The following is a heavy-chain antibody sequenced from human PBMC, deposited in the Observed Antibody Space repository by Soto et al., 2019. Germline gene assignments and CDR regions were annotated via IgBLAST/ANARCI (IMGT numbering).Heavy chain of an antibody. CDR2: INSGSTSV. CDR1: GFTFNSYS. D-gene: IGHD2-2*01. V-gene: IGHV3-48*01. Sequence: EVQLVESGGGLVQPGGSLSLSCVASGFTFNSYSMNWVRQAPGKGLEWISYINSGSTSVFYAVSVKGRFTISRDNAKNSLYLQMNSLRAEDTAVYYCASSTSPDAYWGQGTLVTVSS. J-gene: IGHJ4*02. CDR3: ASSTSPDAY.